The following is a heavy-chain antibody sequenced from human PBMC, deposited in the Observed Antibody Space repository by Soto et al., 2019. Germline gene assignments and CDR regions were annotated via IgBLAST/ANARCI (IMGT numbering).Heavy chain of an antibody. Sequence: SGPTLVNPTQTLTLTCTFSGFSVSISFMVVGWILHPAGKSLECLALIYWNDDKRYSPSRKRSLTITKDTSKNPVVLKMTNMDPVETAKYYCAPTTDPYSGYAAGFDYWAQGALVTLSS. D-gene: IGHD5-12*01. CDR1: GFSVSISFMV. CDR3: APTTDPYSGYAAGFDY. J-gene: IGHJ4*02. CDR2: IYWNDDK. V-gene: IGHV2-5*01.